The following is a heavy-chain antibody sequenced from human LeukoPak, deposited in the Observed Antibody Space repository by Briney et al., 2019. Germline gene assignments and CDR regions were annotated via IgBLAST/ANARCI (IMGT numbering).Heavy chain of an antibody. CDR1: GYSFTNYW. CDR2: IYPSDSDT. D-gene: IGHD5-18*01. CDR3: ARRHKRGAYSYAVDY. Sequence: GESLKISCKDSGYSFTNYWIVWVRQMPVKGLEWMGIIYPSDSDTRYSPSFQGQVTISADKSISTAYLQWNSLKASDTAMYYCARRHKRGAYSYAVDYWGQGTLVTVSS. J-gene: IGHJ4*02. V-gene: IGHV5-51*01.